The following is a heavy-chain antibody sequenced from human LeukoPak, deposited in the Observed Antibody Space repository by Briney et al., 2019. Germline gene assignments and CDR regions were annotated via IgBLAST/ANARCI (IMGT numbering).Heavy chain of an antibody. Sequence: GGSLRLSCAASGFTVSSNYMSWVRQAPGKGLEWVSVTYSGGSTYYADSVKGRFTISRDNSKNTLYLQMNSLRAEDTAVYYCARPQPRPLGAFDIWGQGTMVTVSS. CDR3: ARPQPRPLGAFDI. CDR2: TYSGGST. V-gene: IGHV3-66*02. CDR1: GFTVSSNY. J-gene: IGHJ3*02. D-gene: IGHD2-2*01.